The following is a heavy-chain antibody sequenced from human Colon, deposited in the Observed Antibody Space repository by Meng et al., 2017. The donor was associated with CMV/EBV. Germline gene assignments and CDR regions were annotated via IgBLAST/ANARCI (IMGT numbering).Heavy chain of an antibody. Sequence: QVQLQESGPGLVKPSXXLXRTCTXXGXSISSYYWSWIRQPPGKGLEWIGYIYYSGSTNYNPSLKSRVTISVDTSKNQFSLKLSSVTAADTAVYYFARDRGYYDILTGLRSNWFDPWGQGTLVTVSS. J-gene: IGHJ5*02. V-gene: IGHV4-59*01. D-gene: IGHD3-9*01. CDR1: GXSISSYY. CDR2: IYYSGST. CDR3: ARDRGYYDILTGLRSNWFDP.